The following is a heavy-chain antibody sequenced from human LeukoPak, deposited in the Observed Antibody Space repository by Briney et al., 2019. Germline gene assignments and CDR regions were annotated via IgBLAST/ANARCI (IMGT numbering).Heavy chain of an antibody. J-gene: IGHJ4*02. CDR1: GFTFSSYG. Sequence: GGSLRLSCAASGFTFSSYGMHWVRQAPGKGLEWVAVIWFDGSSEYYADSVKGRFTISRDNSKNTLYLQMNSLRAEDTAVYYCTRESGSGNYYYDYWGQGTLVTVSS. V-gene: IGHV3-33*01. CDR3: TRESGSGNYYYDY. CDR2: IWFDGSSE. D-gene: IGHD3-10*01.